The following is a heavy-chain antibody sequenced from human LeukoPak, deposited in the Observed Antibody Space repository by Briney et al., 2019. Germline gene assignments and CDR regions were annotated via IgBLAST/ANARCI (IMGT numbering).Heavy chain of an antibody. CDR3: ATWAYISTSSNWFDP. Sequence: TSGTLSLTCAVSGGSISSSNWWSWVRQPPGKGLEWIGEIYHSGSTNYNPSLKSRLTISIDTSKNQVSLKLSSVTAADTAMHYCATWAYISTSSNWFDPWGQGTLVTVSS. CDR1: GGSISSSNW. D-gene: IGHD6-13*01. V-gene: IGHV4-4*02. CDR2: IYHSGST. J-gene: IGHJ5*02.